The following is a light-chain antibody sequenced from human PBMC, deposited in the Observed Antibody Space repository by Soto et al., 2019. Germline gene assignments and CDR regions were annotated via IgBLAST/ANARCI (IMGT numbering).Light chain of an antibody. CDR1: QSVSSN. J-gene: IGKJ1*01. Sequence: EIVMTQSPATLSVSPEERATLSCRASQSVSSNLAWYQQKPGQAPRLLIYGASTRATGIPASFSGSGSGTEFTRTISSLQYEDFAVYYCQRYNNWPWTFGQGTKVEIK. CDR3: QRYNNWPWT. CDR2: GAS. V-gene: IGKV3-15*01.